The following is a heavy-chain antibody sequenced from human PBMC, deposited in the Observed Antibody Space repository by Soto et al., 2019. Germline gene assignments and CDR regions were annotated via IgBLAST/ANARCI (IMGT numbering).Heavy chain of an antibody. CDR3: ATVPAAHNYYGMDV. CDR2: ISHDGSNK. V-gene: IGHV3-30*03. J-gene: IGHJ6*02. Sequence: SLRLSCAASGFTFSSYGMHWVRQAPGKGLEWVAVISHDGSNKYYADSVKGRFTISRDNSKNTLYLQMNSLRAEDTAVYYCATVPAAHNYYGMDVWGQGTKVTVSS. D-gene: IGHD2-2*01. CDR1: GFTFSSYG.